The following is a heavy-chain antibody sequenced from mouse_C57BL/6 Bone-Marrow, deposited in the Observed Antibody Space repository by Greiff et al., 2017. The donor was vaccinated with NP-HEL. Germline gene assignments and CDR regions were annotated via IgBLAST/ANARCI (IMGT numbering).Heavy chain of an antibody. CDR2: IWWDDDK. V-gene: IGHV8-8*01. CDR3: AQAYYSNPWYFDV. J-gene: IGHJ1*03. CDR1: GFSLSTFGMG. D-gene: IGHD2-5*01. Sequence: QVTLKESGPGILQPSQTLSLTCSFSGFSLSTFGMGVGWIRQPSGKGLEWLAHIWWDDDKYYNPALKSRLTISKDTSKNQVFLKSANVDTADTATYYCAQAYYSNPWYFDVWGTGTTVTVSS.